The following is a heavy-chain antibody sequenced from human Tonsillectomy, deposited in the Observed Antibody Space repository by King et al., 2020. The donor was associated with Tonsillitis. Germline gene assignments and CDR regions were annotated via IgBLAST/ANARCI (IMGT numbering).Heavy chain of an antibody. J-gene: IGHJ3*02. D-gene: IGHD1-26*01. V-gene: IGHV3-30-3*01. CDR3: ARERPGRAFDI. CDR1: GFTFSSYA. CDR2: ILYDGSNK. Sequence: VQLLESGGGVVQPGRSLRLSCAASGFTFSSYAMHLVRQAPGKGLEWVAVILYDGSNKYYADSVKGRFTISRDNSKNTLYLQMNSLRAEDTAVYYCARERPGRAFDIWGQGTMVTVSS.